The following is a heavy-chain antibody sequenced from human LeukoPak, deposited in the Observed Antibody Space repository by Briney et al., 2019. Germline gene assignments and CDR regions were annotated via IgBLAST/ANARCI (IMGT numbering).Heavy chain of an antibody. CDR3: ARADYHLFPHGDYYYGMDV. D-gene: IGHD3-3*02. CDR2: IYYSGST. V-gene: IGHV4-59*01. CDR1: GGSISSYY. Sequence: SETLSLTCTVSGGSISSYYWSWIRQPPGKGLEWIGYIYYSGSTNYNPSLKSRVTISVDTSKNQFSLKLSSVTAADTAVYYCARADYHLFPHGDYYYGMDVWGQGTTVTVSS. J-gene: IGHJ6*02.